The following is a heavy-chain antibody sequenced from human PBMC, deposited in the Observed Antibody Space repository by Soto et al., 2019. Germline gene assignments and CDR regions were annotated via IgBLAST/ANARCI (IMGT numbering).Heavy chain of an antibody. CDR3: ARDKSPYSSGWHNRHFDY. V-gene: IGHV3-30-3*01. CDR1: GFTFSSYA. D-gene: IGHD6-19*01. Sequence: QVQLVESGGGVVQPGRSLRLSCAASGFTFSSYAMHWVRQAPGKGLEWVAVISYDGSNKYYADSVKGRFTISRDNSKNTVYVQMNSLRAEDTAVDYCARDKSPYSSGWHNRHFDYWGQGTLVTVSS. J-gene: IGHJ4*02. CDR2: ISYDGSNK.